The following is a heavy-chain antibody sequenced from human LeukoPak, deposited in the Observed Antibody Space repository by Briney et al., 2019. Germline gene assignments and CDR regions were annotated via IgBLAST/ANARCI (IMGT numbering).Heavy chain of an antibody. V-gene: IGHV1-46*01. CDR1: GYTFTSYY. CDR2: INPSGGST. Sequence: EASVKVSCKASGYTFTSYYMHWVRQAPGQGLEWMGIINPSGGSTSYAQKFQGRVTMTRDTSTSTVYMELSSLRSEDTAVYYCARDRVPGSRYYYYGMDVWGQGTTVTVSS. D-gene: IGHD6-19*01. CDR3: ARDRVPGSRYYYYGMDV. J-gene: IGHJ6*02.